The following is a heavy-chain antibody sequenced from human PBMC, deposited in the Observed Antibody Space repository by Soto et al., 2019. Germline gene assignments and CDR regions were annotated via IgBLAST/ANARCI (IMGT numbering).Heavy chain of an antibody. CDR2: IYSGGYT. J-gene: IGHJ4*02. V-gene: IGHV3-53*01. CDR3: APGRGGGGY. Sequence: EVQLVESGGGLIQPGGSLRLSCAVSGFTVSNNYMSWVRQAPGKGLEGVSVIYSGGYTAYGDSVKGRFTISRDNSKNTLYFKMNSLGAHDGAVLYWAPGRGGGGYWGQGTLVTVSP. CDR1: GFTVSNNY. D-gene: IGHD1-1*01.